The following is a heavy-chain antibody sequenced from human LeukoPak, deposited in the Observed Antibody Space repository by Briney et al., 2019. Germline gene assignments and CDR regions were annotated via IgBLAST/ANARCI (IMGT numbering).Heavy chain of an antibody. V-gene: IGHV3-7*01. D-gene: IGHD3-10*01. Sequence: GGSLRLSCAASGFTFSTYSMNWVRQAPGKGLEWVANMKQDGSEKYYVDSVKGRFTISRDNAKNSLYLQMNSLRAEDTAVYYCARVSPYYYGSGSPEQFDYWGQGTLVTVSS. CDR3: ARVSPYYYGSGSPEQFDY. J-gene: IGHJ4*02. CDR1: GFTFSTYS. CDR2: MKQDGSEK.